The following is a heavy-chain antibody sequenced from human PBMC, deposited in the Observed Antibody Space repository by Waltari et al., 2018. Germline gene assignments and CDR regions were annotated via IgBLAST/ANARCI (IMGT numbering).Heavy chain of an antibody. CDR2: INAGNGNT. J-gene: IGHJ3*02. CDR1: GGTFSSYA. V-gene: IGHV1-3*01. D-gene: IGHD6-19*01. CDR3: ASLLRGAVAGIDAFDI. Sequence: QVQLVQSGAEVKKPGSSVKVSCKASGGTFSSYAISWVRQAPGQGLEWMGGINAGNGNTKYSQKFQGRVTITRDTSASTAYMELSSLRSEDTAVYYCASLLRGAVAGIDAFDIWGQGTMVTVSS.